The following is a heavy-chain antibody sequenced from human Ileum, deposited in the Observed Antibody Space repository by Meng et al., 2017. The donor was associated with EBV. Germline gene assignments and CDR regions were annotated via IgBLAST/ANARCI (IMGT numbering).Heavy chain of an antibody. CDR3: ARRGYSSGWYAYDY. D-gene: IGHD6-19*01. CDR1: GGSISSSDYY. J-gene: IGHJ4*02. V-gene: IGHV4-39*01. Sequence: QLRLQESGPGLVKPSEPLSLTCTVSGGSISSSDYYWGWIRQPPGKGLEWIGSLYFSGSTYSNPSLESRVTISVDTSNNQFSLKLSSVTAADTAVYYCARRGYSSGWYAYDYWGQGTLVTVSS. CDR2: LYFSGST.